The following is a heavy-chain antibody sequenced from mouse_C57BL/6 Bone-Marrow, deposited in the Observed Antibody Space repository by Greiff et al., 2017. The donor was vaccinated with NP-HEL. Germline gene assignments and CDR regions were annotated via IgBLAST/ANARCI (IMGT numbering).Heavy chain of an antibody. Sequence: EVQLVESGGGLVKPGGSLKLSCAASGFTFSSYAMSWVRQTPEKRLEWVATISDGGSYTYYPDNVKGRFTISRDNAKNNLYLQMSHLKSEDTAMYYCARDRVLPHAMDYWGQGTSVTVSS. CDR3: ARDRVLPHAMDY. V-gene: IGHV5-4*01. CDR2: ISDGGSYT. CDR1: GFTFSSYA. J-gene: IGHJ4*01. D-gene: IGHD2-14*01.